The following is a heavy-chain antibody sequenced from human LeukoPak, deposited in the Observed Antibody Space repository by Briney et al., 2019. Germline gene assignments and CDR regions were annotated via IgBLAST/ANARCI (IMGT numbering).Heavy chain of an antibody. CDR1: GFTFSSYG. V-gene: IGHV3-33*01. CDR2: IWYDGSNK. D-gene: IGHD5-24*01. J-gene: IGHJ4*02. CDR3: ATKMATKGSFEY. Sequence: GRSLRLSCAASGFTFSSYGMHWVRQAPGRGLEWVAVIWYDGSNKYYADSVKGRFTISRDNSKNTLYLQINGLRAEDTAVYYCATKMATKGSFEYWGQGTLVTVSS.